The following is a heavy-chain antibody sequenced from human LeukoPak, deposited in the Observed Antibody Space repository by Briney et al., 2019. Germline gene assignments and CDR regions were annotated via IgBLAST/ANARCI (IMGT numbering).Heavy chain of an antibody. CDR3: ASNDGSGSYYNFDY. D-gene: IGHD3-10*01. Sequence: SETLSLTCTVSGGSISSYYWSWIRQPPGKGLEWIGYIYYSGRTDYNPSLKSRVTISVDTSKNQFSLKLSSVTAADTAVYFCASNDGSGSYYNFDYWGQGTLVTVSS. J-gene: IGHJ4*02. CDR1: GGSISSYY. V-gene: IGHV4-59*01. CDR2: IYYSGRT.